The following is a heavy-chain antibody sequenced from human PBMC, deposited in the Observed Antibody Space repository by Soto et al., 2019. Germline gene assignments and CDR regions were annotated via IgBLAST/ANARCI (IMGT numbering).Heavy chain of an antibody. CDR2: INPSSGGT. D-gene: IGHD5-18*01. CDR3: ARERIQLWASYYYYGMDV. CDR1: GYTFTGYY. Sequence: ASVKVSCKASGYTFTGYYMHWLRQAPGQGLEWMGWINPSSGGTNYAQKFQGWVTMTRDTSISTAYMELSRLRSDDTAVYYCARERIQLWASYYYYGMDVWGQGTTVTVSS. V-gene: IGHV1-2*04. J-gene: IGHJ6*02.